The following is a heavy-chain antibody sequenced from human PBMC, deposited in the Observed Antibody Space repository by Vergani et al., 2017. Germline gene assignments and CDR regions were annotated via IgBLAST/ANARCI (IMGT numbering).Heavy chain of an antibody. J-gene: IGHJ5*02. CDR2: IHYSENT. CDR3: ASDTHSGQRAYR. CDR1: FDSIRNLY. V-gene: IGHV4-59*11. D-gene: IGHD6-19*01. Sequence: QVQLQESGPGLVKSSETLSLTCSVSFDSIRNLYCNWIRQPPGKGLEWIGSIHYSENTNYNPSLKTRVTISVDTSKNQFSLTLPSVTAADTAVYYCASDTHSGQRAYRWGQGILVTVTS.